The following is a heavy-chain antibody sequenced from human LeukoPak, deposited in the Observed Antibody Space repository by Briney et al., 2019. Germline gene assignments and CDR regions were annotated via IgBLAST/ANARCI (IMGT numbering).Heavy chain of an antibody. CDR3: AIELGEWGVFGF. CDR2: IRPYSGDT. V-gene: IGHV1-18*01. D-gene: IGHD3-16*01. CDR1: GNILTTYA. J-gene: IGHJ4*02. Sequence: ASVRVSCKVLGNILTTYAISWVRQAPGQGLECIGWIRPYSGDTEYLHKVHGRVTTTTDTSTSTVYMELRSLTSDDTAVYYCAIELGEWGVFGFWGQGSLVIVSS.